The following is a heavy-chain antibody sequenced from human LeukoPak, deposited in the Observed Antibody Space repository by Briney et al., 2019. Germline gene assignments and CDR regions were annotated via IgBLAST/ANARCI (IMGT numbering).Heavy chain of an antibody. J-gene: IGHJ4*02. CDR3: ARVRDRSGYFYDFDY. V-gene: IGHV4-4*07. CDR2: IYTSGST. CDR1: GGSISSYY. D-gene: IGHD3-22*01. Sequence: SETLSLTCTVSGGSISSYYWSWIRQPAGKGLEWIGRIYTSGSTNYNPSLKSRVTISVDTSKNQFSLKLSSVTAADTAVYYCARVRDRSGYFYDFDYWGQGTLVTVSS.